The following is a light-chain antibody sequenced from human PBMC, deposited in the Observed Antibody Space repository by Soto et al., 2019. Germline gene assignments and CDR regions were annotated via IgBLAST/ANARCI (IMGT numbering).Light chain of an antibody. Sequence: QSVLTQPPSVSGTPGQRVTISCSGSSSNIGPNTVNWYQQLPGTAPKLLIYSSNQRPSGVPDRFSGSKSGTSASLAISGLQSEDEADYYCAVWDDSLNGFVFGTGTKLTVL. CDR1: SSNIGPNT. V-gene: IGLV1-44*01. J-gene: IGLJ1*01. CDR3: AVWDDSLNGFV. CDR2: SSN.